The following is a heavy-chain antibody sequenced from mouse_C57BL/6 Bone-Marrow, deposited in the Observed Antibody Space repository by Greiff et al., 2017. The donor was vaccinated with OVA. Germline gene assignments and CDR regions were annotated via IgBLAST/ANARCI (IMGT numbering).Heavy chain of an antibody. CDR1: GYTFTSYW. J-gene: IGHJ4*01. D-gene: IGHD2-4*01. V-gene: IGHV1-5*01. CDR2: IYPGNSDT. Sequence: EVQLQQSGTVLARPGASVEMSCKTSGYTFTSYWMHWVKQRPGQGLEWIGAIYPGNSDTSYNQKFKGKAKLTAVTSASTAYMELSSLTNEDSAVYYCTRGGLRQGWDYAMDYWGQGTSVTVSS. CDR3: TRGGLRQGWDYAMDY.